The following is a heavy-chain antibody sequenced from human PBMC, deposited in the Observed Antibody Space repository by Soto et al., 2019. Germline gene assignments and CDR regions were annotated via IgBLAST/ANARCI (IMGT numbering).Heavy chain of an antibody. V-gene: IGHV3-64D*06. CDR1: GFTFSVYA. J-gene: IGHJ5*02. CDR3: VKDRAPRDGYKTQPGS. Sequence: GGSLRLSCSASGFTFSVYAMHWVRQAPGKGLEYVSAVSTNGGTSYYADSVKGRFTISRDNSRNTLYLQMNSLRPEDTAVYYCVKDRAPRDGYKTQPGSWGLGTLVTVSS. CDR2: VSTNGGTS. D-gene: IGHD5-12*01.